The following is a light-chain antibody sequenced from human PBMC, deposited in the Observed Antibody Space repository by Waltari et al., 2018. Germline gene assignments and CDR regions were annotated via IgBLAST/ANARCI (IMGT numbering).Light chain of an antibody. J-gene: IGKJ3*01. V-gene: IGKV1-33*01. Sequence: DIQMTQSPSSLSASVGDRVTITCQASQDISNYLNWYQQKPGTAPKLLIYEASNLETGVPSRFSGGGSGTDFACTISSLQPEDIGTYYCQQYDNLPFTFGPGTKVDIK. CDR3: QQYDNLPFT. CDR1: QDISNY. CDR2: EAS.